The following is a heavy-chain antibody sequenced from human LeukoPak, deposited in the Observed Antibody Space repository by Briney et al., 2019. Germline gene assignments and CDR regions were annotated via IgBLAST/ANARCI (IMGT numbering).Heavy chain of an antibody. CDR3: ARPNYYDSSGYYAFDY. V-gene: IGHV5-51*01. D-gene: IGHD3-22*01. CDR2: IYPGDSDT. J-gene: IGHJ4*02. CDR1: GYSFTSYW. Sequence: GESLKISCKGSGYSFTSYWIGWVRQMPGKGLEWMGIIYPGDSDTRYSPSFQGQVTISVDKSISTAYLQWSSLKASDTAMYYCARPNYYDSSGYYAFDYWGQGTPVTVSS.